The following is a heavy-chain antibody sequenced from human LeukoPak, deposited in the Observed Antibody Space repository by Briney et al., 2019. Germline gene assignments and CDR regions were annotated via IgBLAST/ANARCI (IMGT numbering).Heavy chain of an antibody. CDR1: GFTFSSYS. CDR2: ISSSSSTI. V-gene: IGHV3-48*04. J-gene: IGHJ5*02. CDR3: AREGCSGGSCYFNWFDP. D-gene: IGHD2-15*01. Sequence: GGSLRLSCAASGFTFSSYSMNWVRQAPGKGLEWVSYISSSSSTIYYADSVKGRFTISRDNAKNSLYLQMNSLRAEDTAVYYCAREGCSGGSCYFNWFDPWGQGTLVTVSS.